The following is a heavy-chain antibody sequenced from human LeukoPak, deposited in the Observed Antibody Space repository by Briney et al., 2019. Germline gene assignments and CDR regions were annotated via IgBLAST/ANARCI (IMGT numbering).Heavy chain of an antibody. D-gene: IGHD3-22*01. Sequence: ASVKVSCKASGGTFSSYAISWVRQAPGQGLEWMGGIIPIFGTANYAQKFQGRVTITADESTSTAYMELSSLRSEDTAVYYCARDGGEAYYYDSSGYRRLDYWGQGTLVTVSP. J-gene: IGHJ4*02. CDR3: ARDGGEAYYYDSSGYRRLDY. V-gene: IGHV1-69*13. CDR2: IIPIFGTA. CDR1: GGTFSSYA.